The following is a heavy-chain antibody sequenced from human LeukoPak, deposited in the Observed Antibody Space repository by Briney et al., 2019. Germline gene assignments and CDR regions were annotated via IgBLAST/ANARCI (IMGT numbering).Heavy chain of an antibody. D-gene: IGHD3-10*01. V-gene: IGHV3-7*01. CDR3: ARETSGYVDY. J-gene: IGHJ4*02. Sequence: GRSLRLSCAASGFTFSSYWMSWVRQAPGKGLEWVANIKRDGSDKYYVDSVKGRFTISRDNAKNSLYLQMNSLRAEDTAVYYCARETSGYVDYWGQGTLVTVSS. CDR1: GFTFSSYW. CDR2: IKRDGSDK.